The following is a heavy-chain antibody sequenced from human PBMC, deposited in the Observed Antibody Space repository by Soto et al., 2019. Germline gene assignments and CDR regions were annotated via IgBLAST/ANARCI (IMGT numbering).Heavy chain of an antibody. CDR3: ARRYRIAVAGKGFDY. J-gene: IGHJ4*02. CDR1: GGSFSGYY. CDR2: INHSGST. Sequence: SETLSLTCAVYGGSFSGYYWSWIRQPPGKGLEWIGEINHSGSTNYNPSLKSRVTISVDTSKNQFSLKLSSVTAADTAVYYCARRYRIAVAGKGFDYWGQGTLVTVSS. D-gene: IGHD6-19*01. V-gene: IGHV4-34*01.